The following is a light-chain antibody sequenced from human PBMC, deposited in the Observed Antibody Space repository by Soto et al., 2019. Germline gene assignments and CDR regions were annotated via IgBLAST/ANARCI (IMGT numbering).Light chain of an antibody. Sequence: DIQMTQSPSTLSVSVGDRVTISCRASQSITTWLAWYQQKPGKAPKLLIYKATNLQSGVPSRFSGSGSGTAFSLTISSLQPEDFAICHCQQYKDYQYTFGQGTKLEIK. CDR1: QSITTW. CDR3: QQYKDYQYT. J-gene: IGKJ2*01. V-gene: IGKV1-5*03. CDR2: KAT.